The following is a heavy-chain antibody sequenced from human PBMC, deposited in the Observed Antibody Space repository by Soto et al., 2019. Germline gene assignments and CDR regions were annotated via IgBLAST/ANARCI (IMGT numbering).Heavy chain of an antibody. CDR3: ARGPDRSGFYLFDY. V-gene: IGHV1-69*13. CDR2: IIPLSGTT. D-gene: IGHD3-22*01. CDR1: GGTFSNHA. Sequence: EASVKVSCKASGGTFSNHAVSWVRQAPGRGPEWMGGIIPLSGTTNYVQKFQGRVTITADESMTTAYMELSSLRFDDTAVYYCARGPDRSGFYLFDYWGQGTLVTVSS. J-gene: IGHJ4*02.